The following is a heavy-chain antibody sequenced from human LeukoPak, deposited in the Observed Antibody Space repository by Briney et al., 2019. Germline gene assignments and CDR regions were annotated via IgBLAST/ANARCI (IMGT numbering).Heavy chain of an antibody. CDR2: IYHSGST. CDR1: GYPISSGYY. Sequence: MTSETLSLTCTVSGYPISSGYYWGWIRQPPGKGLEWIGSIYHSGSTYYNPSLKSRVTISVDTSKNQFSLKLRSVTAADTAVYYCARVMGIAAAGSRFDYWGQGTLVTVSS. J-gene: IGHJ4*02. CDR3: ARVMGIAAAGSRFDY. V-gene: IGHV4-38-2*02. D-gene: IGHD6-13*01.